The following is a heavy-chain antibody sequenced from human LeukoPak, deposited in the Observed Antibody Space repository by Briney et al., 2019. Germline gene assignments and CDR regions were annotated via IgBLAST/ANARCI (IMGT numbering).Heavy chain of an antibody. CDR3: ARAQSQWLLDY. Sequence: SETLSLTCTVSGGSISSYYWSWIRQPPGKGLEWIGYIYYSGSTNYNPSLKSRVTISVDTSKNQFSLKLSSVTAADTAVYYCARAQSQWLLDYWGQGTLVTVSS. D-gene: IGHD6-19*01. CDR1: GGSISSYY. V-gene: IGHV4-59*12. CDR2: IYYSGST. J-gene: IGHJ4*02.